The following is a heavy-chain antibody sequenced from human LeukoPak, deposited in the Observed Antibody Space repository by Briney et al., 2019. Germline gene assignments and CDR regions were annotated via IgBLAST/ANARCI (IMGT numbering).Heavy chain of an antibody. D-gene: IGHD4-17*01. CDR3: ARDISGDYVSVDY. CDR2: IYYSGST. J-gene: IGHJ4*02. Sequence: PSETLSLTCAVYGGSFSGYYWSWIRQPPGKGLEWIGYIYYSGSTNYNPSLKSRVTISVDTSKNQFSLKLSSVTAADTAVYYCARDISGDYVSVDYWGQGTLVTVPS. V-gene: IGHV4-59*01. CDR1: GGSFSGYY.